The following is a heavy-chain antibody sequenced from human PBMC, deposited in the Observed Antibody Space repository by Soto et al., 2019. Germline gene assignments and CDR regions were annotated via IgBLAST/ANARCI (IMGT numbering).Heavy chain of an antibody. V-gene: IGHV3-23*01. CDR1: GFTFSSYA. J-gene: IGHJ3*02. CDR2: IRGSGGST. CDR3: AKAYSMTSFGVVIETPGDGFDI. D-gene: IGHD3-3*01. Sequence: EVQLLESGGGLVQPGGSLRLSCAASGFTFSSYAMSWVRQAPGKGLEWVSSIRGSGGSTNYADSVKGRFTISRDNSKNTLYLRMNSLRVEDTAVYYCAKAYSMTSFGVVIETPGDGFDIWGQGTMVTVSS.